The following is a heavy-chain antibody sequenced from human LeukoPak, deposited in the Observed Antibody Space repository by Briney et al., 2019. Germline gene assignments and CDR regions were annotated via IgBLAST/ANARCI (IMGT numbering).Heavy chain of an antibody. D-gene: IGHD3-22*01. Sequence: SQTLSLTCAVSGGSISSVDYSWSWIRQPPGKGLEWIGYLYYSGSTYYNPSLKSRVTISDTSKNHFSLRLSSVTAADTAVYYCARGVRQRGYYIGYYFDYWGQGTLVTVSS. V-gene: IGHV4-30-4*07. CDR2: LYYSGST. CDR1: GGSISSVDYS. CDR3: ARGVRQRGYYIGYYFDY. J-gene: IGHJ4*02.